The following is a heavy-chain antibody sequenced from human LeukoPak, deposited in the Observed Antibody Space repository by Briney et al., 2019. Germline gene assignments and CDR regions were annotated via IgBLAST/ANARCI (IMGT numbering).Heavy chain of an antibody. J-gene: IGHJ4*02. D-gene: IGHD5-12*01. CDR2: INPNSGGT. CDR3: ERKGAVDSGSEFFDY. Sequence: ASVKVSCKASGYTFTGYYMYWVRQAPGQGLEWMGWINPNSGGTNYAQTFQGSVTMTRDTSISTPYMELMSLMSADTAVYFCERKGAVDSGSEFFDYWGQGTLVTVFS. CDR1: GYTFTGYY. V-gene: IGHV1-2*02.